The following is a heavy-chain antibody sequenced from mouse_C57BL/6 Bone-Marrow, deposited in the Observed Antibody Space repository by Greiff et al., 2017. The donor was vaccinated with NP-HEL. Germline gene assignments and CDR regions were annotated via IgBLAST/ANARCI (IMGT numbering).Heavy chain of an antibody. CDR1: GFTFSDFY. CDR3: ARDVLAPYYYAMDY. J-gene: IGHJ4*01. D-gene: IGHD6-1*01. V-gene: IGHV7-1*01. Sequence: EVKLVESGGGLVQSGRSLRLSCATSGFTFSDFYMEWVRQAPGKGLEWIAASRNKANDYTTEYSASVKGRFIVSRDTSQSILYRQMNALRAEDTAIYYCARDVLAPYYYAMDYWGQGTSVTVSS. CDR2: SRNKANDYTT.